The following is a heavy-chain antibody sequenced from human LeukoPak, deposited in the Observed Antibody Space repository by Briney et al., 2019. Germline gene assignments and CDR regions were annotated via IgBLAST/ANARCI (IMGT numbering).Heavy chain of an antibody. V-gene: IGHV1-18*04. J-gene: IGHJ4*02. CDR1: GYTFTSYG. CDR3: ARAMAGSIAVAGVIDY. Sequence: ASVKVSCKASGYTFTSYGISWVRQAPGQGLEGMGWISAYNGNTNYAQKLQGRVTMTTDTSTSTAYMELRSLRSDDTAVYYCARAMAGSIAVAGVIDYWGQGTLVTVSS. CDR2: ISAYNGNT. D-gene: IGHD6-19*01.